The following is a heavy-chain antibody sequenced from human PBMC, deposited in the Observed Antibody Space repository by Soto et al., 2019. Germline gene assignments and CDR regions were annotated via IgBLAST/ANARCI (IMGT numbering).Heavy chain of an antibody. CDR1: GGSSSSGGYY. CDR2: IYYSGST. V-gene: IGHV4-31*03. J-gene: IGHJ3*02. Sequence: PSETMSLTCPVSGGSSSSGGYYWSCIRQHPGKGLEWIGYIYYSGSTYYTPSLKSRVTISVDTSKHPCSLKLSSVTAADTAVYYCARDTGRTTHQAFYIGGQGTMVTVSS. CDR3: ARDTGRTTHQAFYI. D-gene: IGHD1-7*01.